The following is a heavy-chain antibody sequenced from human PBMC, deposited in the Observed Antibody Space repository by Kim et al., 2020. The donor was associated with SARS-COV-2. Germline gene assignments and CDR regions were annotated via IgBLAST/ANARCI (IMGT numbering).Heavy chain of an antibody. CDR2: IRQDVSEK. Sequence: GGSLRLSCAASGFTFSTNWMNWVRQAPGKGLEWVANIRQDVSEKSYVDSVKGRFTISRDNAKNSLYLQMSSLRVEETAGYYCVGGSQMAHSGQGTLVTAS. CDR3: VGGSQMAH. V-gene: IGHV3-7*04. CDR1: GFTFSTNW. J-gene: IGHJ4*02. D-gene: IGHD2-8*01.